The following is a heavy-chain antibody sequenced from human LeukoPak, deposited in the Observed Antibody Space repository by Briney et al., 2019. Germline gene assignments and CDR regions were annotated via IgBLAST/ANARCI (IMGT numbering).Heavy chain of an antibody. CDR2: ICHSGST. CDR3: ARDSSSSYSDAFDI. J-gene: IGHJ3*02. V-gene: IGHV4-38-2*01. CDR1: GYSISSGYY. D-gene: IGHD6-13*01. Sequence: PSETLPLTCAVSGYSISSGYYWGWIRQPPGKGLEWIGSICHSGSTYYNPSLKSRVTISVDTSKSQFSLKLSSVTAADTAVYYCARDSSSSYSDAFDIWGQGTMVTVSS.